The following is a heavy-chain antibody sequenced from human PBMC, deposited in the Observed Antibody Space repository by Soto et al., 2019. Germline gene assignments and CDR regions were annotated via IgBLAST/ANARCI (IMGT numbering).Heavy chain of an antibody. CDR3: AKSPRGEMATD. CDR1: GYTVINYH. D-gene: IGHD5-12*01. CDR2: INTYNGMT. Sequence: QVQLVQSGGEVKKPGASVTVSCKASGYTVINYHITWVRQAPGQGLEWMAWINTYNGMTDYAQKFQGIVTMTRDTSTSTDYMELRNLRSDDTDVYFCAKSPRGEMATDWGQGTLVTVSS. J-gene: IGHJ4*02. V-gene: IGHV1-18*01.